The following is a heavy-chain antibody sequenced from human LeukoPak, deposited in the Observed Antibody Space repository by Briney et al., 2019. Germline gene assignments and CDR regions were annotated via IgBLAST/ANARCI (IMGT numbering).Heavy chain of an antibody. D-gene: IGHD1-26*01. CDR1: GFTFSSYE. Sequence: GGSLRPSCAASGFTFSSYEMNWVRQAPGKGLEWVSYISSSGSTIYYADSVKGRFTISRDNAKNSLYLQMNSLRAEDTAVYYCARGSAAYSGRYFQHWGQGTLVTVSS. CDR3: ARGSAAYSGRYFQH. CDR2: ISSSGSTI. V-gene: IGHV3-48*03. J-gene: IGHJ1*01.